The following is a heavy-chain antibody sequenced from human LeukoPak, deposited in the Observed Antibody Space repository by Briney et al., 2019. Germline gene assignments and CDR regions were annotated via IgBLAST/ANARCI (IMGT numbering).Heavy chain of an antibody. V-gene: IGHV3-64D*09. Sequence: GGSLRLSCSASGFTFSNYSMHWVRQAPGKGLEYVSAISSGGGNTHYAGSVKGRFTISRDNSKNTLYLQMGSLRAKDTAVYYCVKDHGYSSGWYVRGFDYWGQGTLVTVSS. CDR2: ISSGGGNT. J-gene: IGHJ4*02. D-gene: IGHD6-19*01. CDR1: GFTFSNYS. CDR3: VKDHGYSSGWYVRGFDY.